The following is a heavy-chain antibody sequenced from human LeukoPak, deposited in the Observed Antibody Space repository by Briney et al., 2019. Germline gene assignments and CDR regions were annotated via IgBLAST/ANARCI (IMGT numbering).Heavy chain of an antibody. Sequence: GGSLRLSCAPSGYTLYAYKMNWVRQAPQEGREGISYITADGTNKYDADSVKGRFTISRDNAKNSLYLQMNSLRVDDTAIYYCAREVEWELSDYWGQGTLVTVSS. V-gene: IGHV3-48*03. J-gene: IGHJ4*02. CDR1: GYTLYAYK. CDR2: ITADGTNK. CDR3: AREVEWELSDY. D-gene: IGHD1-26*01.